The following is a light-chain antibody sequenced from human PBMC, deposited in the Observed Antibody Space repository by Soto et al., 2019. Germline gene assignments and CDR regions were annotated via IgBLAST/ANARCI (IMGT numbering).Light chain of an antibody. V-gene: IGLV3-21*02. CDR2: DDS. Sequence: SYELTQPPSVSVAPGQTARVSCGGNRLETKTVFWYQQKPGQAPVLVVRDDSVRRSWIPERFSVYNSGGTATLTITGVDDGDEADYYCKVWDSLSEHHVFGPGTKVTVL. CDR1: RLETKT. J-gene: IGLJ1*01. CDR3: KVWDSLSEHHV.